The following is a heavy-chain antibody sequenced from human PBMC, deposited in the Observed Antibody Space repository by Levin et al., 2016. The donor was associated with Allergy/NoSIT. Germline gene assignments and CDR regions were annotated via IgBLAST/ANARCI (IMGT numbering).Heavy chain of an antibody. J-gene: IGHJ4*02. CDR1: GFMFTIYT. V-gene: IGHV3-21*04. CDR2: ISTSNSYI. Sequence: GESLKISCAASGFMFTIYTMNWVRQAPGKGLEWVSSISTSNSYIYYADSVKGRFTISRDNAKNSMYLQMNSLRADDTAVYYCARGGGFWSGYFHHFDSWGQGTLVTVSS. D-gene: IGHD3-3*01. CDR3: ARGGGFWSGYFHHFDS.